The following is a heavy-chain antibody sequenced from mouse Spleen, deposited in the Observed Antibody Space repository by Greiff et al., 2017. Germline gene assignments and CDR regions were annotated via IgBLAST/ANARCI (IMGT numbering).Heavy chain of an antibody. V-gene: IGHV3-1*01. CDR2: ISYSGST. Sequence: EVKVVESGPGMVKPSQSLSLTCTVTGYSITSGYDWHWIRHFPGNKLEWMGYISYSGSTNYNPSLKSRISITHDTSKNHFFLKLNSVTTEDTATYYCARRGYDGFAYWGQGTLVTVSA. CDR3: ARRGYDGFAY. CDR1: GYSITSGYD. D-gene: IGHD2-2*01. J-gene: IGHJ3*01.